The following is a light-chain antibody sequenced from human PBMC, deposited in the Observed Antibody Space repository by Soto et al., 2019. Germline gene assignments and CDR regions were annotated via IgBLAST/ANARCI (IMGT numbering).Light chain of an antibody. CDR1: RYIFGSYNF. CDR2: ECR. J-gene: IGLJ3*02. Sequence: QYALTQPASVSGSPGQSITISCTGIRYIFGSYNFVSWYQHHPGTAPKLIFYECRERPSVFSNRFSGSKSGTTASLTISGLQPEDEADYYCCSYASTSTWLFGGGTKLTVL. V-gene: IGLV2-23*01. CDR3: CSYASTSTWL.